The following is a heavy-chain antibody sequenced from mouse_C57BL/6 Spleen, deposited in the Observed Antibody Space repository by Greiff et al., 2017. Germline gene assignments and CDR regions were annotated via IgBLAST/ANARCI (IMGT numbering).Heavy chain of an antibody. D-gene: IGHD1-1*01. Sequence: EVQLQQSGPGLVKPSQSLSLTCSVTGYSITSGYYWNWIRQFPGNKLEWMGYISYDGSNNYNPSLKNRISITRDKSKNQFFLKLNSVTTEDTATYYCARNHYYGSSYFDYWGQGTTLTVSS. CDR1: GYSITSGYY. J-gene: IGHJ2*01. CDR2: ISYDGSN. V-gene: IGHV3-6*01. CDR3: ARNHYYGSSYFDY.